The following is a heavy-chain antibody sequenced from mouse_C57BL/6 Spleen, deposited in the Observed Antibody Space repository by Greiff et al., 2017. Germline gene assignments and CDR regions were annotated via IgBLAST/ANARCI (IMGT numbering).Heavy chain of an antibody. J-gene: IGHJ3*01. V-gene: IGHV1-50*01. CDR2: IDPSDSYT. CDR1: GYTFTSYW. Sequence: QVQLQQPGAELVKPGASVKLSCTASGYTFTSYWMPWVKQRPGQGLEWIGEIDPSDSYTNYNQKFKGKATLTVDTSSSTAYMQLSSLTSEDSAVYYCASPGTGFAYWGQGTLVTVSA. CDR3: ASPGTGFAY. D-gene: IGHD4-1*01.